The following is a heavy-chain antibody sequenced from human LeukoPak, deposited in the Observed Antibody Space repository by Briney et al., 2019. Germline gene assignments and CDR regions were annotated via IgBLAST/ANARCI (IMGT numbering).Heavy chain of an antibody. Sequence: SETLSLTCAVYGGSFSGYYWSWIRQPPGKGLEWIGEINHSGSTNYNPSLKSRVTISVDTSRNQFSLKLSSVTAADTAVYYCARRPPLNYYGSGSYENWFDPWGQGTLVTVSS. CDR1: GGSFSGYY. D-gene: IGHD3-10*01. CDR2: INHSGST. V-gene: IGHV4-34*01. J-gene: IGHJ5*02. CDR3: ARRPPLNYYGSGSYENWFDP.